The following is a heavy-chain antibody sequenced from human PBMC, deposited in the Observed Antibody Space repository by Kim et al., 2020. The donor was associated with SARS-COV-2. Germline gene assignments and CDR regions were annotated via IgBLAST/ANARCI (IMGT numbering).Heavy chain of an antibody. CDR1: GFTFSHDW. V-gene: IGHV3-7*01. CDR3: ARSVFGDNY. Sequence: GGSLRLSCAASGFTFSHDWMTWVRQAPGKGLEWVANINQDGSESYYVDSVKGRFTISRDNAKNSLYLQMNSLRVEDTAVYYCARSVFGDNYWGKGTL. D-gene: IGHD3-10*02. CDR2: INQDGSES. J-gene: IGHJ4*02.